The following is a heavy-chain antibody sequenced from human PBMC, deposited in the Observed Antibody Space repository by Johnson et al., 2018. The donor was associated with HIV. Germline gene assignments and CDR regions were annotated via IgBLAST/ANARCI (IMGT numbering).Heavy chain of an antibody. CDR2: INWNGGST. Sequence: VQLVESGGGLVQPGRSLRLSCAASGFTFDDYDMSWVRQAPGKGLEWVSGINWNGGSTGYADSVKGRFSISRDNAKNSLYLQMNSLRAEDTAVYYCARDRGYWDAFDIWGQGTMVIVSS. J-gene: IGHJ3*02. V-gene: IGHV3-20*04. CDR3: ARDRGYWDAFDI. D-gene: IGHD3-22*01. CDR1: GFTFDDYD.